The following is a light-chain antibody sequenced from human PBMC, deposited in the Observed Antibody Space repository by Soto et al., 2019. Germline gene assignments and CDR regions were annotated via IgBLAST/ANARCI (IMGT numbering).Light chain of an antibody. J-gene: IGKJ4*01. CDR1: QSVLYSSNNKNY. CDR2: WAS. V-gene: IGKV4-1*01. CDR3: QQYYSTPLT. Sequence: DIVMTQSPDSLAGSLGERATINCKSSQSVLYSSNNKNYLAWYQQKPGQPPKLLIYWASTRESGVPDRFSGSGFGTDFTLTISSLQAEDVAVYYCQQYYSTPLTFGGGTKVDIK.